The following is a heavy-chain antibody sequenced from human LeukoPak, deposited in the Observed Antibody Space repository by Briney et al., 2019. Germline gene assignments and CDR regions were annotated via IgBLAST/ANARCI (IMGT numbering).Heavy chain of an antibody. CDR1: GYTFTSYY. V-gene: IGHV1-46*03. CDR3: ARPEGGSGRTDAFDI. J-gene: IGHJ3*02. Sequence: ASVKVSCKASGYTFTSYYMHWVRQAPGQGLEWMGRINPSGGSTSYAQKFQGRVTMTRDTSTSTVYMELSSLRSEDTAVYCCARPEGGSGRTDAFDIWGQGTMVTVSS. CDR2: INPSGGST. D-gene: IGHD3-10*01.